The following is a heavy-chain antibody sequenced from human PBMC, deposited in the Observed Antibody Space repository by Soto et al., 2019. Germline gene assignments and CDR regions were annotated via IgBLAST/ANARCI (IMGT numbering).Heavy chain of an antibody. CDR1: GGTFSSYA. Sequence: GASVKVSCKASGGTFSSYAISWVRQAPGQGLEWMGRINPIGGTTSYAQKFQGRVTMTRDTSTSTVYMELSSLRSEDTAMYYCARGKNRYYYESSGYFNDYWGQGTLVTVSS. CDR2: INPIGGTT. D-gene: IGHD3-22*01. CDR3: ARGKNRYYYESSGYFNDY. V-gene: IGHV1-46*01. J-gene: IGHJ4*02.